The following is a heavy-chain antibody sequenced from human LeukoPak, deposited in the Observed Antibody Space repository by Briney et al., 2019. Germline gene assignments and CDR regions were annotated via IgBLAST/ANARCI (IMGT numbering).Heavy chain of an antibody. D-gene: IGHD2-15*01. CDR3: ATLILGYCSGGSCYFDY. CDR1: GFTFSSYG. Sequence: PGGSLRLSCAASGFTFSSYGMSWVRQAPGKGLEWVSVISGSGGSTYYADSVKGRFTISRDNSKNTLYLQMNSLRAEDTAVYYCATLILGYCSGGSCYFDYWGQGTLVTVSS. V-gene: IGHV3-23*01. J-gene: IGHJ4*02. CDR2: ISGSGGST.